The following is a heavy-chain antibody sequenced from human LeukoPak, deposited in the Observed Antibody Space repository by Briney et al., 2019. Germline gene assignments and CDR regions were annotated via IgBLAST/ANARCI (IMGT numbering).Heavy chain of an antibody. CDR3: ARSGTEASDAFDI. Sequence: SETLSLTCTVSGGSISSGGYYWSWIRQHPGKGLEWIGYIYYSGSTYYNPSLKSRVTISVDTSKNQFSLKLSSVTAADTAVYYCARSGTEASDAFDIWGQGTMVTVSP. J-gene: IGHJ3*02. CDR1: GGSISSGGYY. CDR2: IYYSGST. V-gene: IGHV4-31*03. D-gene: IGHD1-14*01.